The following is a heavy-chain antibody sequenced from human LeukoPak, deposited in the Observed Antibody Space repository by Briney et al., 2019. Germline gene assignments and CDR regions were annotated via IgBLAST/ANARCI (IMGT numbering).Heavy chain of an antibody. D-gene: IGHD2-21*01. CDR1: GGSFSGYY. J-gene: IGHJ4*02. Sequence: SETLSLTCAVYGGSFSGYYWSWIRQPPGKGLEWIGEINHSGSTNYNPSLKSRVTISVDTSKNQFSLKLSSVTAADTAVYYCARVLWPASPWDYWGQGTLVTVSS. CDR2: INHSGST. V-gene: IGHV4-34*01. CDR3: ARVLWPASPWDY.